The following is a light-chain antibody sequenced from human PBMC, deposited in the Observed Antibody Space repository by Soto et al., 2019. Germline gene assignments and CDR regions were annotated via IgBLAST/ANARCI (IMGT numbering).Light chain of an antibody. CDR3: SSYAGSNNFV. J-gene: IGLJ1*01. CDR2: EVS. V-gene: IGLV2-8*01. Sequence: QSVLTQAASASGSPGQSVTISCTGTSSDVGGYNYVSWYQQHPGKAPKLMNYEVSKRPSGVPDRFSGSKSGNTASLTVSGLQAEDEADYYCSSYAGSNNFVFGTGTKVTVL. CDR1: SSDVGGYNY.